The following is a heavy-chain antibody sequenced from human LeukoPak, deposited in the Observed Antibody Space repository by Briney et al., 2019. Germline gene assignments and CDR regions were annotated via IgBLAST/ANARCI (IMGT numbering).Heavy chain of an antibody. CDR1: GFTFSSYG. Sequence: GGSLRLSCAASGFTFSSYGMHWVRQAPGRGLEWVAIIRYDGSNKYYADSVKGRFTISRDNSKNTLYLQMNSLRAEDTAVYYCARDMEPFYYGMDVWGQGTTVTVSS. D-gene: IGHD1-26*01. CDR2: IRYDGSNK. CDR3: ARDMEPFYYGMDV. J-gene: IGHJ6*02. V-gene: IGHV3-30*02.